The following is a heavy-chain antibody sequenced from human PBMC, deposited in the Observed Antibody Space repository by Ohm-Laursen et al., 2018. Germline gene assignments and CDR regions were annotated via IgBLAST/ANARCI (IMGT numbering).Heavy chain of an antibody. J-gene: IGHJ5*02. CDR1: GFTFDDYG. CDR2: INWNGGST. V-gene: IGHV3-20*04. Sequence: SLRLSCAASGFTFDDYGMSWARQAPGKGLEWVSGINWNGGSTGYADSVKGRFTISRDNAKNSLYLQMNSLRAEDTAVYYCAREDGNCTSAVCYRRFDPWGQGTLVTVSS. CDR3: AREDGNCTSAVCYRRFDP. D-gene: IGHD2-8*01.